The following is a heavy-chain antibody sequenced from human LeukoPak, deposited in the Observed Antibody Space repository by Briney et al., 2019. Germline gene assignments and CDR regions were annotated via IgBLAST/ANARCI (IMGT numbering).Heavy chain of an antibody. J-gene: IGHJ4*02. CDR2: IYYSGST. CDR3: ARDRTTGDLDS. D-gene: IGHD7-27*01. Sequence: SETLSLTCTVSGGSISSYYWSWIRQPPGKGLEWIGYIYYSGSTNYNPSLKSRVTISEDTSKNQFSLKVTSVTAADTAVYYCARDRTTGDLDSWGQGALVTVSS. V-gene: IGHV4-59*01. CDR1: GGSISSYY.